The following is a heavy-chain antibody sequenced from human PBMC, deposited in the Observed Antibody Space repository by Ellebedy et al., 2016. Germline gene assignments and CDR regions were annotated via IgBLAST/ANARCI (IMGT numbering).Heavy chain of an antibody. CDR1: GYTFTGYY. Sequence: ASVKVSXXASGYTFTGYYIHWVRQAPGEGLEWMGWINCNSGATDYAQNFQGWVTMTRDTSINTVYMDLSRLRSDDTAVYYCARDSFHYYGMDVWGQGTTVSVSS. J-gene: IGHJ6*02. CDR3: ARDSFHYYGMDV. V-gene: IGHV1-2*04. CDR2: INCNSGAT. D-gene: IGHD2/OR15-2a*01.